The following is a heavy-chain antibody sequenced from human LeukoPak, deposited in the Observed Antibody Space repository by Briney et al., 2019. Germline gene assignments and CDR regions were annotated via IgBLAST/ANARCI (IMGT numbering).Heavy chain of an antibody. V-gene: IGHV1-46*01. Sequence: ASVKVSRKASGYTLSSYYMHWVRQAPRHGGVRMGIINPSGCSTRYAQKFQGRVTLTRDTSTSTVYMELSSMRSEDRAVYYCARENWGDCSGCSCYLFDYWGQGTLVTVSS. D-gene: IGHD2-15*01. CDR1: GYTLSSYY. J-gene: IGHJ4*02. CDR2: INPSGCST. CDR3: ARENWGDCSGCSCYLFDY.